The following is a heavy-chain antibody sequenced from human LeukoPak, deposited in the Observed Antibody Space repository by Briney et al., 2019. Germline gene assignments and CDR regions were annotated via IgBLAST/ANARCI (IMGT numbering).Heavy chain of an antibody. J-gene: IGHJ4*02. D-gene: IGHD3-22*01. CDR3: ARDLYYYDSSGYLPDY. V-gene: IGHV1-2*02. CDR2: INPNSGGT. Sequence: GSSVKVSCKASGGTFSSYAISWVRQAPGQGLEWMGWINPNSGGTNYAQKFQGRVTMTRDTSISTAYMELSRLRSDDTAVYYCARDLYYYDSSGYLPDYWGQGTLVTVSS. CDR1: GGTFSSYA.